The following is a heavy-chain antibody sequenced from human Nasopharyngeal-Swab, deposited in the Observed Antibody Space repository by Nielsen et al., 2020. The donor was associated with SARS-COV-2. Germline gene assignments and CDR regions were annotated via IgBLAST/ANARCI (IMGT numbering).Heavy chain of an antibody. D-gene: IGHD3-3*01. CDR1: GCSISSYY. CDR2: IYYSGST. CDR3: ARVPLFHAFDI. Sequence: ETLSLTCTVSGCSISSYYWSWIRQPPGKGLEWIGYIYYSGSTNYNPSLKSRVTISVDTSKNQFSLKLSSVTAADTAVYYCARVPLFHAFDIWGQGTMVTVSS. V-gene: IGHV4-59*01. J-gene: IGHJ3*02.